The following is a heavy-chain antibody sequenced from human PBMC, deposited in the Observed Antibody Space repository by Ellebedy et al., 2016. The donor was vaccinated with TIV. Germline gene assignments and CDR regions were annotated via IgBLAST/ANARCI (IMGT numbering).Heavy chain of an antibody. Sequence: SETLSLTCTVSGDSISGSYWNWIRQPPGRGLEWIGCIYYTGTTYYNPSLKSRVTISLDTSKNQFSLKVNSVTDADTAVYYCARTNAFDIWGRGTMVTVSS. CDR3: ARTNAFDI. V-gene: IGHV4-59*01. J-gene: IGHJ3*02. CDR1: GDSISGSY. CDR2: IYYTGTT.